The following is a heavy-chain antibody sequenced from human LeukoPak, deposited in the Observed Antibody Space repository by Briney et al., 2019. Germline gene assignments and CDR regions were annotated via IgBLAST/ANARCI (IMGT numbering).Heavy chain of an antibody. V-gene: IGHV4-39*07. J-gene: IGHJ4*02. CDR2: IYYSGST. CDR3: ARDQGAYCGGDCYPYYFDY. D-gene: IGHD2-21*02. CDR1: GGSISSSSYY. Sequence: SETLSLTCTVSGGSISSSSYYWGWIRQPPGKGLEWIGSIYYSGSTYYNPSLKSRVTISVDTSKNQFSLKLSSVTAADTAVYYCARDQGAYCGGDCYPYYFDYWGQGTLVTVSS.